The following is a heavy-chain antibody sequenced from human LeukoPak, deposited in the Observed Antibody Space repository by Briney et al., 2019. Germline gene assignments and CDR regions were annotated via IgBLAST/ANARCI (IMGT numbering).Heavy chain of an antibody. CDR3: ARDQVVVVPAAMSSGYDY. CDR2: INPSGGST. V-gene: IGHV1-46*01. D-gene: IGHD2-2*01. Sequence: ASVKVSCKASGYTFTSYYMHWVRQAPGQGLEWMGIINPSGGSTSYAQKFQGRVTMTRDTSTSTVYMELSSLRSEDTAVYYCARDQVVVVPAAMSSGYDYWGQGTLVTVSS. J-gene: IGHJ4*02. CDR1: GYTFTSYY.